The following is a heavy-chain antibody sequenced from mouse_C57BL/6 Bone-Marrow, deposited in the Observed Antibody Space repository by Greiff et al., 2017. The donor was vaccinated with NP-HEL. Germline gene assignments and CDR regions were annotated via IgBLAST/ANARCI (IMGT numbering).Heavy chain of an antibody. CDR3: ARPLSHYGSSHWYFDV. V-gene: IGHV5-6*01. CDR1: GFTFSSYG. Sequence: EVKLMESGGDLVKPGGSLKLSCAASGFTFSSYGMSWVRQTPDKRLGWVATISSGGSYTYYPDSVKGRFTISRDNAKNTLYLQMSSLKSEDTAMYYCARPLSHYGSSHWYFDVWGTGTTVTVSS. D-gene: IGHD1-1*01. J-gene: IGHJ1*03. CDR2: ISSGGSYT.